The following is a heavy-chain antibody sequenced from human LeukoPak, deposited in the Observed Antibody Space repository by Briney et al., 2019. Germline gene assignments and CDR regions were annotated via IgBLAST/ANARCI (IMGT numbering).Heavy chain of an antibody. CDR2: INPNSGGT. CDR3: AGGPYYYDSSGYYPEYYFDY. D-gene: IGHD3-22*01. V-gene: IGHV1-2*02. CDR1: GYTFTGYY. Sequence: ASVKVSCKASGYTFTGYYMHWVRQAPGQGLEWMGWINPNSGGTNYAQKFQGRVPMTRDTSTSTVYMELSSLRSEDTAVYYCAGGPYYYDSSGYYPEYYFDYWGQGTLVTVSS. J-gene: IGHJ4*02.